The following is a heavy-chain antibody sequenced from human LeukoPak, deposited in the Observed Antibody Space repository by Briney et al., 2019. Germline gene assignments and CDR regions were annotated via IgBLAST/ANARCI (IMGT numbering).Heavy chain of an antibody. J-gene: IGHJ4*02. CDR2: INPNSGGT. CDR1: GYTFTGYY. V-gene: IGHV1-2*02. CDR3: ARGLRDYFDY. Sequence: ASVKVSCKASGYTFTGYYMHWVRQAPGQGLEWMGWINPNSGGTNYAQKFQGRVTMTRGMSTSTVYMELSSLRSEDTAVYYCARGLRDYFDYWGQGTLVTVSS.